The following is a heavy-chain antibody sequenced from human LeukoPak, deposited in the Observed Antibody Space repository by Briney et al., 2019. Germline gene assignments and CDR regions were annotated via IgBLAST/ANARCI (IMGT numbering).Heavy chain of an antibody. CDR3: ARHWYSFGYLNWFDP. Sequence: PSETLSLTCTVPGGSISSTSYSWGWIRQPPGKGLEWIGSIYYSGSTYYNPSLKSRVTMSVDTSKNQFSLKLSSVTAADTAVFYCARHWYSFGYLNWFDPWGQGTLVTVSS. D-gene: IGHD5-18*01. CDR1: GGSISSTSYS. J-gene: IGHJ5*02. V-gene: IGHV4-39*01. CDR2: IYYSGST.